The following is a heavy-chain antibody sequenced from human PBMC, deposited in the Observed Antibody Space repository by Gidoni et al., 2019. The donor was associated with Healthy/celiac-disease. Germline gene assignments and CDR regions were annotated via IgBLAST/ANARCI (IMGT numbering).Heavy chain of an antibody. CDR1: GFTFSSYA. J-gene: IGHJ3*02. CDR3: ARDLDYGDYFDAFDI. D-gene: IGHD4-17*01. V-gene: IGHV3-30-3*01. CDR2: ISYDGSNK. Sequence: QVQLVESGGGVVQPGRSLRLSCAASGFTFSSYAMHWVRQAPGKGLEWVAVISYDGSNKYYADSVKGRFTISRDNSKNTLYLQMNSLRAEDTAVYYCARDLDYGDYFDAFDIWGQGTMVTVSS.